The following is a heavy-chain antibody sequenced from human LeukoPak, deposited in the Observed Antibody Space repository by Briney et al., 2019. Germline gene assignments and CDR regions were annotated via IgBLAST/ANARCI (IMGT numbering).Heavy chain of an antibody. CDR2: IYYSGST. CDR3: ARYRGKTTVSSLDWFDP. V-gene: IGHV4-59*01. D-gene: IGHD4-11*01. J-gene: IGHJ5*02. Sequence: SQTLCLTRTVSGGSISSYYWSWIRQPPGKGLEWIGYIYYSGSTKYNPSLKSRVTISVDTSKNQFSLKLSSVTAADTAVYYCARYRGKTTVSSLDWFDPWGQGTLVTVSS. CDR1: GGSISSYY.